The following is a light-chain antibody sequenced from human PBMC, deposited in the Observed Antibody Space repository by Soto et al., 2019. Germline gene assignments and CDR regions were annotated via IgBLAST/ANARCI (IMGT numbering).Light chain of an antibody. V-gene: IGKV1-39*01. J-gene: IGKJ1*01. Sequence: DIQMTQSPSSLSASVGYRVTITCRASQSFSSYINWYQQKPGIAPKLLIYAASSLQSGVPSRFSGSGSGTDFTLNIGSLQPEDFATYYCQQSYSTPRWTFGQGTKVEIK. CDR3: QQSYSTPRWT. CDR1: QSFSSY. CDR2: AAS.